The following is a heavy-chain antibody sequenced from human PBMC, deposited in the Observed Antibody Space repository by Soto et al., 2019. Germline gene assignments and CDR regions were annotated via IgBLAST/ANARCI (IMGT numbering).Heavy chain of an antibody. CDR3: QRPENTVADQFDI. CDR1: GYTFTIYW. V-gene: IGHV5-51*01. D-gene: IGHD4-17*01. Sequence: GESLKISCQVSGYTFTIYWIGWVRQMPGKGLEWMGIIYPSDSDTRYSPSFQGQVTISADQSINTAYLQWDSLKASGTAIYYCQRPENTVADQFDIWGQGTPVTVSS. CDR2: IYPSDSDT. J-gene: IGHJ4*02.